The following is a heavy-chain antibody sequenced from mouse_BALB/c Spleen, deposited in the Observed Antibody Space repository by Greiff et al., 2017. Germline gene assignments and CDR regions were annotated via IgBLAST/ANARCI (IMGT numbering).Heavy chain of an antibody. Sequence: EVKLVESGPGLVKPSQSLSLTCTVTGYSITSDYAWNWIRQFPGNKLEWMGYISYSGSTSYNPSLKSRIPITRDTSKNQFFLQLNSVATEDTATYYCAREGTGFDYWGQGTTLTVSS. CDR3: AREGTGFDY. V-gene: IGHV3-2*02. D-gene: IGHD3-3*01. J-gene: IGHJ2*01. CDR1: GYSITSDYA. CDR2: ISYSGST.